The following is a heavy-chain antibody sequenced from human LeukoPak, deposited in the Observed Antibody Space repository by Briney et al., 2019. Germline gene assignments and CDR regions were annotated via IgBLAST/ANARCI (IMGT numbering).Heavy chain of an antibody. Sequence: GRSMRLSCAESGFTFSSYGMHWVRQAPGKGLEWVAVIWYDGSNKYYADSVKGRFTISRDNSKNTLYLQMNSLRAEDTAVYYCAREGPAESGDYWGQGTLVTVSS. D-gene: IGHD6-25*01. V-gene: IGHV3-33*01. CDR3: AREGPAESGDY. CDR2: IWYDGSNK. J-gene: IGHJ4*02. CDR1: GFTFSSYG.